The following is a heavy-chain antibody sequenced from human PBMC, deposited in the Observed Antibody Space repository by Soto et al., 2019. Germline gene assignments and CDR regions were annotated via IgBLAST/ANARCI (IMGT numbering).Heavy chain of an antibody. CDR1: GYTFTSYY. Sequence: ASVKVSCKASGYTFTSYYMHWVRQAPGQGLEWMGIINPSGGSTSYAQKFKGRVTMTRDTSTSTVYMELSSLRSEDTAVYYFQAGGELSPNLAVDYYYGMDVWGQGTTVTV. J-gene: IGHJ6*02. CDR3: QAGGELSPNLAVDYYYGMDV. D-gene: IGHD3-16*02. CDR2: INPSGGST. V-gene: IGHV1-46*01.